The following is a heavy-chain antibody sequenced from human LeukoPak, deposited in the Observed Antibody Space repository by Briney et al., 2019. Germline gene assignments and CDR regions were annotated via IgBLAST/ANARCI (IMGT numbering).Heavy chain of an antibody. Sequence: GGSLRLSCAGSGFTFRSYSMNWVRQAPGKGMEWVSYISSSSSTIYYADSVKGRFTISRDNAKNSLYLQMNSLRAEDTAVYYCASADAFLDPSLDYWGQGTLVTVSS. CDR2: ISSSSSTI. D-gene: IGHD3/OR15-3a*01. CDR3: ASADAFLDPSLDY. J-gene: IGHJ4*02. V-gene: IGHV3-48*01. CDR1: GFTFRSYS.